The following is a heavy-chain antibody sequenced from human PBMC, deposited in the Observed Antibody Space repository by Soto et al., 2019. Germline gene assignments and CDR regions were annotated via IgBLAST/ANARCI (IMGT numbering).Heavy chain of an antibody. CDR3: ARAVAVAADFDY. V-gene: IGHV1-3*05. J-gene: IGHJ4*02. CDR1: GYTFTGYA. D-gene: IGHD6-19*01. Sequence: QVQLVQSGAEEKKPGASVKVSCKASGYTFTGYAMHWVRQAPGQRLEWMGWINAGNGNTKYSQKFQGRVTITRDTSARTAYMELSSLRSEDTAVYYCARAVAVAADFDYWGQGTLVTVPS. CDR2: INAGNGNT.